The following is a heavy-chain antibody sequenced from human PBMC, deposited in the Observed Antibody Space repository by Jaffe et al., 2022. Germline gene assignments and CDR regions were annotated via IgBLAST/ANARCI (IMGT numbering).Heavy chain of an antibody. CDR3: ARDFTTHDAFDI. CDR2: IYYSGST. CDR1: GGSVSSGSYY. Sequence: QVQLQESGPGLVKPSETLSLTCTVSGGSVSSGSYYWSWIRQPPGKGLEWIGYIYYSGSTNYNPSLKSRVTISVDTSKNQFSLKLSSVTAADTAVYYCARDFTTHDAFDIWGQGTMVTVSS. D-gene: IGHD3-3*01. J-gene: IGHJ3*02. V-gene: IGHV4-61*01.